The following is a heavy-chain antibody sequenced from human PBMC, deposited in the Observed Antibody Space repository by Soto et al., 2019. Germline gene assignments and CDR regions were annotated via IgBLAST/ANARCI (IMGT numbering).Heavy chain of an antibody. V-gene: IGHV1-46*03. CDR3: ARAPPIVSKRFRLGY. J-gene: IGHJ4*02. CDR2: INPSGGST. Sequence: QVQLVQSGAEVKKPGASVKVSCKASGYTFTSYYMHWVRQAPGQGLEWMGIINPSGGSTSYAQKFQGRVTMTRDTSTSTVYMELSSLRSEDTAVYYCARAPPIVSKRFRLGYWCQGTLVTVSS. CDR1: GYTFTSYY. D-gene: IGHD5-12*01.